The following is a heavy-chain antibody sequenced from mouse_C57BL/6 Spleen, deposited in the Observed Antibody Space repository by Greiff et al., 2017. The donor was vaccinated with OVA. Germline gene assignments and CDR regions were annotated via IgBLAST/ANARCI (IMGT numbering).Heavy chain of an antibody. CDR1: GYTFTDYE. Sequence: LVESGAELVRPGASVTLSCKASGYTFTDYEMHWVKQTPVHGLEWIGAIDPETGGTAYNQKFKGKAILTADKSSSTAYMELRSLTSEDSAVYYCTRSPFYYDYDSWFAYWGQGTLVTVAA. D-gene: IGHD2-4*01. J-gene: IGHJ3*01. V-gene: IGHV1-15*01. CDR3: TRSPFYYDYDSWFAY. CDR2: IDPETGGT.